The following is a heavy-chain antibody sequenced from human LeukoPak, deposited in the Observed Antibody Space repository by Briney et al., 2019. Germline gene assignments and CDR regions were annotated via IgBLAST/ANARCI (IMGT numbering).Heavy chain of an antibody. V-gene: IGHV1-69*05. D-gene: IGHD3-22*01. J-gene: IGHJ3*02. CDR3: ARPNYYDGSGSMEYDAFDI. CDR2: IIPIFGTA. CDR1: GGTFSSYA. Sequence: SSVKVSCKASGGTFSSYAISWVRQAPGQGLEWMGGIIPIFGTANYAQKFQGRVTITTDESTSTAYMELSSLRSEDTAVYYCARPNYYDGSGSMEYDAFDIWGQGTMVTVSS.